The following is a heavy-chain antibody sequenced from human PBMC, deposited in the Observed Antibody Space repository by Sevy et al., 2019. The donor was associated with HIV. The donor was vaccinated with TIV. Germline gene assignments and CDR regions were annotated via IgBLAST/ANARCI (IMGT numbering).Heavy chain of an antibody. CDR2: IRSKDYGGAT. J-gene: IGHJ4*02. V-gene: IGHV3-49*03. CDR3: TRGYYYDSSGSSEY. Sequence: GGSLRLSCTGSGFTFGDYAMSWFRQAPGMGLEWVGFIRSKDYGGATEYAASVKGRFAISREHSKSIADLQMNSLKTEDTAVYSGTRGYYYDSSGSSEYWGQGTLVTVSS. CDR1: GFTFGDYA. D-gene: IGHD3-22*01.